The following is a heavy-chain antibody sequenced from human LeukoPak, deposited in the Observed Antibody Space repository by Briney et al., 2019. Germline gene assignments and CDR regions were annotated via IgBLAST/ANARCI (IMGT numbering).Heavy chain of an antibody. CDR1: GFTFSSYA. D-gene: IGHD3-22*01. J-gene: IGHJ3*02. V-gene: IGHV3-23*01. CDR2: ISGSGGST. Sequence: PGGSLRLSCAASGFTFSSYAMSWVRQAPGKGLEWVSAISGSGGSTYYADSVKGRFTISRDNSKNTLYLQMNSLRAEDTAVYYCAKVYLVDYDSSGHDAFDIWGQGTMVTVSS. CDR3: AKVYLVDYDSSGHDAFDI.